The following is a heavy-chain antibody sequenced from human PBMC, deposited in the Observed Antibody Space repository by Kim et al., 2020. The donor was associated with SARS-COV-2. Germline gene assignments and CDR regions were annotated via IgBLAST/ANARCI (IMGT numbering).Heavy chain of an antibody. Sequence: YATTVKRRIIINPDTSKNQFSLQLSSVTPEDTAVYYCTRDDTSTGGMFDYWGQGTLVTVSS. J-gene: IGHJ4*02. CDR3: TRDDTSTGGMFDY. V-gene: IGHV6-1*01. D-gene: IGHD1-26*01.